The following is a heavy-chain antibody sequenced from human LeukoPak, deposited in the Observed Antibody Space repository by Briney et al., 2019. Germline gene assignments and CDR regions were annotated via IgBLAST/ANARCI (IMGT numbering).Heavy chain of an antibody. CDR3: ARGSKGYYDILTGPGD. CDR2: ISSSGSTI. D-gene: IGHD3-9*01. V-gene: IGHV3-11*04. CDR1: GFTFSDYY. Sequence: GGSLRLSCAASGFTFSDYYMSWIRQAPGKGLEWVSYISSSGSTIYYADSVKGRFTISRENAKNSLYLQMNSLRAGDTAVYYCARGSKGYYDILTGPGDWGQGTLVTVSS. J-gene: IGHJ4*02.